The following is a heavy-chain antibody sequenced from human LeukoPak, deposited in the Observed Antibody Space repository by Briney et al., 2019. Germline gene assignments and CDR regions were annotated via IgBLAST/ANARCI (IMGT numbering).Heavy chain of an antibody. CDR2: IKQDGSEK. Sequence: GGSLRLSCAASGFTFSSYWMSWVRQAPGKGLEWVANIKQDGSEKYYVDSVKGRFTISRDNAKNSLYLQMNSLRAEDTAVYYCARYIYSSGWCFDYWGQGTLVTVSP. J-gene: IGHJ4*02. CDR3: ARYIYSSGWCFDY. CDR1: GFTFSSYW. D-gene: IGHD6-19*01. V-gene: IGHV3-7*01.